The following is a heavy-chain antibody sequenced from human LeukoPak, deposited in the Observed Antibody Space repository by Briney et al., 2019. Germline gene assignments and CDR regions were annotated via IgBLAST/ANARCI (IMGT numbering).Heavy chain of an antibody. V-gene: IGHV5-51*01. D-gene: IGHD3-10*01. CDR1: GCSFTSYW. J-gene: IGHJ4*02. CDR3: ARQHGSGSYYSRAIDY. Sequence: GESLKISCKGSGCSFTSYWIGWVRQMPGKGLEWMGIIYPGDSNTKYSPSFQGQVTISADKSISTAYLQWSSLKASDTAMYYCARQHGSGSYYSRAIDYWGQGTLVTVSS. CDR2: IYPGDSNT.